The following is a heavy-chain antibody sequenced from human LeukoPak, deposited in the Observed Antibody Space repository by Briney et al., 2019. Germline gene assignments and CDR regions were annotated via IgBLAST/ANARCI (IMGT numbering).Heavy chain of an antibody. V-gene: IGHV3-64*01. CDR1: GFTFSSYA. J-gene: IGHJ3*02. Sequence: AGGSLRLSCAASGFTFSSYAMHWVRQAPGKGLEYVSAISSNGGSTYYANSVKGRFTISRGNSKNTLYLQMGSLRAEDMAVYYCARGRDGYNNGAFDIWGQGTMVTVSS. CDR2: ISSNGGST. CDR3: ARGRDGYNNGAFDI. D-gene: IGHD5-24*01.